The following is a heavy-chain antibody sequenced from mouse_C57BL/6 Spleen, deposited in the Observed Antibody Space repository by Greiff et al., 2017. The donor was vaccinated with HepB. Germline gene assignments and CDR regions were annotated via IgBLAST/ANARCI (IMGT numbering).Heavy chain of an antibody. CDR1: GYTFTDYN. D-gene: IGHD2-3*01. Sequence: EVQLQQSGPELVKPGASVKIPCKASGYTFTDYNMDWVKQSHGKSLEWIGDINPNNGGTIYNQKFKGKATLTVDKSSSTAYMELRSLTSEDTAVYYCARTKGRWLLPYYAMDYWGQGTSVTVSS. J-gene: IGHJ4*01. CDR2: INPNNGGT. CDR3: ARTKGRWLLPYYAMDY. V-gene: IGHV1-18*01.